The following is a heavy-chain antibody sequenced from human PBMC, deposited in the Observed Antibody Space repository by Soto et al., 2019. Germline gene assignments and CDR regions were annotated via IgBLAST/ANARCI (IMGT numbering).Heavy chain of an antibody. CDR3: ARVGPWVPYYYDSSPYTFENWFDP. V-gene: IGHV3-23*01. Sequence: GGSLRLSCAVSGFTFSNYGMNWVRQAPGKGLEWVSAISGSGGSTYYADSVKGRFTISRDNSKNTLYLQMNSLRAEDAAVYYCARVGPWVPYYYDSSPYTFENWFDPWGQGTLVTVSS. CDR1: GFTFSNYG. D-gene: IGHD3-22*01. CDR2: ISGSGGST. J-gene: IGHJ5*02.